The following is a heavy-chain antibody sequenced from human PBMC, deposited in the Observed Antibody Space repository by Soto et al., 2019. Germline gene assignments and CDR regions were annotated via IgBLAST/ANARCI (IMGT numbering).Heavy chain of an antibody. Sequence: PGESLKISCKGSGYTFATYWIGWVRQTPGKGLEWMGIIYPGDSDTRYSPSFQGQVTISADKSISTAYLQWTSLKASDTAMYYCARQTPVVTVFYYWGQGTPVTVSS. CDR2: IYPGDSDT. V-gene: IGHV5-51*01. CDR1: GYTFATYW. J-gene: IGHJ4*02. D-gene: IGHD2-21*02. CDR3: ARQTPVVTVFYY.